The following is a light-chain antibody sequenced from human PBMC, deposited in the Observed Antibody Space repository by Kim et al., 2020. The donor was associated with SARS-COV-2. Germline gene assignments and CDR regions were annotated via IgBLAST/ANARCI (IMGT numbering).Light chain of an antibody. V-gene: IGLV3-1*01. CDR1: KLGAKY. CDR3: QVWDITTAV. J-gene: IGLJ2*01. CDR2: EDI. Sequence: VFTGQTASISCSGNKLGAKYVCWYQQRPGQSPVLVVYEDIKRPSGIPERFSGSNSGNKATLTIRGTQAIDEADYYCQVWDITTAVFGGGTQLTVL.